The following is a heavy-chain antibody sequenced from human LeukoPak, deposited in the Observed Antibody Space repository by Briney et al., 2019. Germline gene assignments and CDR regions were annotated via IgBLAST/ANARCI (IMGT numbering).Heavy chain of an antibody. CDR3: ARGCSKGSVFPYYDFWSGYRDMDV. CDR2: MNPNSGNT. J-gene: IGHJ6*02. D-gene: IGHD3-3*01. CDR1: GYTFTSYD. V-gene: IGHV1-8*01. Sequence: ASVKVSCKASGYTFTSYDINWVRQATGQGLEWMGWMNPNSGNTGYAQKFQGRVTMTRNTSISTAYMELSSLRSEDTAVYYCARGCSKGSVFPYYDFWSGYRDMDVWGQGTTVTVSS.